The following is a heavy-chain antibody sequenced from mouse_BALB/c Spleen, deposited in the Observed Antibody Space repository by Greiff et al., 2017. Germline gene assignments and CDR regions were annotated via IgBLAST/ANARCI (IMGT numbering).Heavy chain of an antibody. Sequence: VQLQQSGAELVKPGASVKLSCTASGFNITDTYMHWVKQRPEQGLEWIGRIDPANGNTKYDPKFQGKATITADTSSNTAYLQLSSLTSEDTAVYYCARRGGAIDYWGQGTSVTVSS. J-gene: IGHJ4*01. V-gene: IGHV14-3*02. CDR3: ARRGGAIDY. CDR1: GFNITDTY. CDR2: IDPANGNT.